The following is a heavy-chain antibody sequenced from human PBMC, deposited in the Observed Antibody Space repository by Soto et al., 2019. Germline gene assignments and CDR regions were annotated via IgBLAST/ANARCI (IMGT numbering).Heavy chain of an antibody. V-gene: IGHV4-59*12. Sequence: SEALSLTCTVSGGSISSYYWSWIRQPPGKGLQWIGQIYHSGSANYNPSLKSRVTISVHTSNSQFSLELSSVTAADTAVYYCARGLITGSHYSGGWYYFDSWGQGTQVTVS. J-gene: IGHJ4*02. CDR2: IYHSGSA. D-gene: IGHD6-19*01. CDR1: GGSISSYY. CDR3: ARGLITGSHYSGGWYYFDS.